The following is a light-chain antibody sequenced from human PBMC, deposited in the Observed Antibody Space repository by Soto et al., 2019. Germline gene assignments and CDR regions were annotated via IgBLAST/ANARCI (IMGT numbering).Light chain of an antibody. J-gene: IGLJ1*01. CDR3: SSYTGGNPSYV. CDR2: EVS. CDR1: SSDVGHYNY. Sequence: QSALTQPASVSGSPGQSITISCTGTSSDVGHYNYVSWYQQHPGKAPKLIIYEVSHRPSGVSNRFSGSKSGNTASLTVSGLQAEDEADYYCSSYTGGNPSYVFGTGTKLTVL. V-gene: IGLV2-14*01.